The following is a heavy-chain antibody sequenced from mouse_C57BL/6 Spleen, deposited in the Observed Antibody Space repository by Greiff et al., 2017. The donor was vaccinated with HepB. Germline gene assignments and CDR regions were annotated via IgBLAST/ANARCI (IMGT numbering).Heavy chain of an antibody. CDR3: ARSPITTVKGYAMDY. CDR1: GYTFTSYW. V-gene: IGHV1-59*01. D-gene: IGHD1-1*01. J-gene: IGHJ4*01. Sequence: VQLQQPGAELVRPGTSVKLSCKASGYTFTSYWMHWVKQRPGQGLEWIGVIDPSDSYTNYNQKFKGKATLTVDTSSSTAYMQLSSLTSEDSAVYYCARSPITTVKGYAMDYWGQGTSVTVSS. CDR2: IDPSDSYT.